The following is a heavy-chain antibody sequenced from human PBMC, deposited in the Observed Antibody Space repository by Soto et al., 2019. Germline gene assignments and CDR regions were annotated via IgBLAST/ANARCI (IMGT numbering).Heavy chain of an antibody. J-gene: IGHJ5*02. D-gene: IGHD2-15*01. CDR1: GGSISSGGYS. CDR2: IYHSGST. CDR3: ARAIGAAGFDH. Sequence: QLQLQESGSGLVKPSQTLSLTCAVSGGSISSGGYSWSWIRQPPGKGLEWIGYIYHSGSTYYNPSTKRXXTXSXXRSKNQFSLKLSSVTAADTAVYYCARAIGAAGFDHWGQGTLVTVSS. V-gene: IGHV4-30-2*01.